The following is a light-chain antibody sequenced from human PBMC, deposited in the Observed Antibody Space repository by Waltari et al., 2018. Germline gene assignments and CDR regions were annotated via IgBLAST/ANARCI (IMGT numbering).Light chain of an antibody. CDR1: QPVRRN. Sequence: THSPSTLSVSPGDRPPLPCRASQPVRRNLAWYPQKPGQAPSLLIYGASTRAAGIPARFGGRRAEEQFTLSNNCVQSEDFAVDYGQQNNITPPWTFGQETKVEIK. CDR2: GAS. CDR3: QQNNITPPWT. V-gene: IGKV3-15*01. J-gene: IGKJ1*01.